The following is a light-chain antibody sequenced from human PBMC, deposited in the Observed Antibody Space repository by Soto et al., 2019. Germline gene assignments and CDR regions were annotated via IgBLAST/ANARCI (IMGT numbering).Light chain of an antibody. V-gene: IGLV2-14*01. Sequence: VGGYNYVSWYQQHPGKAPKLLIYEVSNRPSGVSNRFSGSKSGNTADLTISARQVEDEAHYYCSSYTSSSTQVFGTGTKLTVL. J-gene: IGLJ1*01. CDR2: EVS. CDR1: VGGYNY. CDR3: SSYTSSSTQV.